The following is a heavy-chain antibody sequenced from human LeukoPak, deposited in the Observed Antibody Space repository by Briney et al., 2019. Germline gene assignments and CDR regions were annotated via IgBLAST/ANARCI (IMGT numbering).Heavy chain of an antibody. CDR2: MNPNSGNP. Sequence: ASVKVSCKASGYTFTSYDINWVRQASGQGLEWMGWMNPNSGNPYYAQKFQGRVTMTRNTCMSTAYMGLRSLRSDDTAVYYCARGWATVDYWGQGTLVTVSS. D-gene: IGHD4-17*01. CDR1: GYTFTSYD. V-gene: IGHV1-8*01. J-gene: IGHJ4*02. CDR3: ARGWATVDY.